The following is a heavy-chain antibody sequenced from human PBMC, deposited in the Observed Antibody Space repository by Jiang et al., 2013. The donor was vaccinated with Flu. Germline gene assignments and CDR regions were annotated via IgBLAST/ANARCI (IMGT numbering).Heavy chain of an antibody. CDR2: ISYDGSNK. D-gene: IGHD5-24*01. V-gene: IGHV3-30-3*01. J-gene: IGHJ4*02. CDR1: GFTFSSYA. CDR3: ARVGARRWLPGYLDY. Sequence: GRSLRLSCAASGFTFSSYAMHWVRQAPGKGLEWVAVISYDGSNKYYADSVKGRFTISRDNSKNTLYLQMNSLRAEDTAVYYCARVGARRWLPGYLDYWGQGTLVTVSS.